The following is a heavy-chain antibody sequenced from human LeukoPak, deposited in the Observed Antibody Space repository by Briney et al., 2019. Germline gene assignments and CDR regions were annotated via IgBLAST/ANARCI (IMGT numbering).Heavy chain of an antibody. CDR3: ARAAAAAHPDF. V-gene: IGHV3-7*05. J-gene: IGHJ4*02. CDR2: IKQDGSEK. D-gene: IGHD6-13*01. Sequence: GGSLRLSCAPWRFIFSSYWMSWVRQAPGKGLEWVANIKQDGSEKYYVDSVKGRFTISRDNAKNSLYLQMNSLRAEATAVYYCARAAAAAHPDFRGQGTLVVVSA. CDR1: RFIFSSYW.